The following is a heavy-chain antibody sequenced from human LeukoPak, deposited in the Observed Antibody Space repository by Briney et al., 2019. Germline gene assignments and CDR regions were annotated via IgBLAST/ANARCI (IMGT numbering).Heavy chain of an antibody. Sequence: ASVKVSCKASGYTFTSYDINWVRQATGQGLEWMGWMNPNSGNTGYAQKFQGRVTITRNTSISTAYMELSSLRSEDTAVYYCARALRARGYSGYDWLSDYWGQGTLVTVSS. CDR3: ARALRARGYSGYDWLSDY. CDR1: GYTFTSYD. CDR2: MNPNSGNT. V-gene: IGHV1-8*03. D-gene: IGHD5-12*01. J-gene: IGHJ4*02.